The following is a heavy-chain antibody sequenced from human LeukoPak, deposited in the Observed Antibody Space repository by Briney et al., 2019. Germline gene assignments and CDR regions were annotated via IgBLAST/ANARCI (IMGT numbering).Heavy chain of an antibody. CDR1: GGSISSYY. CDR3: ARRAGYSYPYFDY. J-gene: IGHJ4*02. V-gene: IGHV4-59*08. CDR2: IYYSGST. D-gene: IGHD5-18*01. Sequence: SETLSLTCTVSGGSISSYYWSWIRQPPGKGLAWIGYIYYSGSTNYNPSLKSRVTISVDTSKNQFSLKLSSVTAADTAVYYCARRAGYSYPYFDYWGQGTLVTVSS.